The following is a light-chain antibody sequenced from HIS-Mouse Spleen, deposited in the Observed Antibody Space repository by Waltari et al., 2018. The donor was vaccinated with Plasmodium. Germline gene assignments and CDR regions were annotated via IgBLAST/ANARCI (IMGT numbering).Light chain of an antibody. CDR3: QAWDSSTVV. CDR1: ALPKKY. Sequence: SYELTQPPSVSVSPGQTARITCSGDALPKKYAYWYQQKSGQAPVLVIYEDSKRPSGIPGRFPGSNSGNTATLTISGTQAMDEADYYCQAWDSSTVVFGGGTKLTVL. CDR2: EDS. V-gene: IGLV3-1*01. J-gene: IGLJ2*01.